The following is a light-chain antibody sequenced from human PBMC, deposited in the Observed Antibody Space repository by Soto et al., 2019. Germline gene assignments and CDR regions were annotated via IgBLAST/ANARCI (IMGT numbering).Light chain of an antibody. J-gene: IGKJ5*01. Sequence: EIVTTQSPGTLSVSPRDRVALSCRASQSISINLAWYQHKPGQAPRLLIHGASTRATGVPARISGSGSGTEFTLTISSLQPEDFATYYCQHADSVPLITVVQGARLEI. CDR2: GAS. V-gene: IGKV3D-15*01. CDR3: QHADSVPLIT. CDR1: QSISIN.